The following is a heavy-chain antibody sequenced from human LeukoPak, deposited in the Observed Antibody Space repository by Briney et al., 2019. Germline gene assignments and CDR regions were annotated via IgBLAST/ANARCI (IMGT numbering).Heavy chain of an antibody. CDR3: AKDMFPFVDIVATIWGLAFDY. D-gene: IGHD5-12*01. CDR1: GFTFSSYA. Sequence: PGGSLRLSCAASGFTFSSYAMSWVRQAPGKGLERVSAISGSGGSTYYADSVKGRFTISRDNSKNTLYLQMNSLRAEDTAVYYCAKDMFPFVDIVATIWGLAFDYWDQGTLVTVSS. J-gene: IGHJ4*02. V-gene: IGHV3-23*01. CDR2: ISGSGGST.